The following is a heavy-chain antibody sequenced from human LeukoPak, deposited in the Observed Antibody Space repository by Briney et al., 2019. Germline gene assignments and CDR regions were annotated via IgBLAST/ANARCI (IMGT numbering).Heavy chain of an antibody. D-gene: IGHD5-12*01. CDR1: GGSISSGSYY. V-gene: IGHV4-61*02. CDR2: IYTSGST. Sequence: SETLSLTCTVSGGSISSGSYYWSWIRQPAGKGLEWIGRIYTSGSTNYNPTLKSRVTISVDTSKNQFSLKLSSVTAADTAVYYCAREGPVGYPAPFDYWGQGTLVTVSS. CDR3: AREGPVGYPAPFDY. J-gene: IGHJ4*02.